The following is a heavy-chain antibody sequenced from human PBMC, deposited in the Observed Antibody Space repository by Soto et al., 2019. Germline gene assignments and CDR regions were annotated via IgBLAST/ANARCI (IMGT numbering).Heavy chain of an antibody. CDR3: ARDQLYYNDISGRPLNAFDV. CDR1: GGSVSSKTYY. Sequence: PEETLSLTCTVFGGSVSSKTYYWSWIRQPPGKGLEWIGNIYYSGSTNYSPSLNSRVTMSVDTSKNQFSLKLTSVTAADTAVYYCARDQLYYNDISGRPLNAFDVWGQGTMVTVSS. D-gene: IGHD3-22*01. J-gene: IGHJ3*01. V-gene: IGHV4-61*01. CDR2: IYYSGST.